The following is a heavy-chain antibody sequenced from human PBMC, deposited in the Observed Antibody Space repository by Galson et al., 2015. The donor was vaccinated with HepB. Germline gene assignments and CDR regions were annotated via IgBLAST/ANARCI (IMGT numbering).Heavy chain of an antibody. CDR3: ARVSLGASSSWYYFDY. V-gene: IGHV3-21*01. Sequence: SLRLSCAASGFTFSTHSINWVRQAPGKGLEWVSSISGSDSYKFYGDSVEGRFTVSRDNAKNSLFLQMNSLRAEDTAIYYCARVSLGASSSWYYFDYWGLGTLVTVSS. CDR1: GFTFSTHS. CDR2: ISGSDSYK. J-gene: IGHJ4*02. D-gene: IGHD6-13*01.